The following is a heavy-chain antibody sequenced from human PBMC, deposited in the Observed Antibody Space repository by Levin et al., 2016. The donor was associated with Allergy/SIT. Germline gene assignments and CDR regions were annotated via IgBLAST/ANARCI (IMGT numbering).Heavy chain of an antibody. D-gene: IGHD2-15*01. CDR3: AIFGYCRGETCHARGY. J-gene: IGHJ4*02. CDR1: GFTFSDYS. CDR2: ISDGATRT. V-gene: IGHV3-23*01. Sequence: GESLKISCAGSGFTFSDYSMRWVRQAPGKGLEWVSAISDGATRTDYADSVKGRFTISRDDSKNTLYLQMNSLRVEDTAVYYCAIFGYCRGETCHARGYWGQGTLVTVSS.